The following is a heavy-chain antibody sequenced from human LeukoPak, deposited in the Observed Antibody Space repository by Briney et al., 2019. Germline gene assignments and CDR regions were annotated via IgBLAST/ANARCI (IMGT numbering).Heavy chain of an antibody. J-gene: IGHJ5*02. V-gene: IGHV4-59*01. CDR2: IYYSGST. Sequence: KPSETLSLTCTVSGGSISGYYWSWIRQPPGKGLEWIGYIYYSGSTNYNPSLKSRVTISVDTSKNQFSLKLSSVTAADTAVYYCARGCSAGTPHNWFDPWGQGNPGHRLL. CDR3: ARGCSAGTPHNWFDP. D-gene: IGHD6-13*01. CDR1: GGSISGYY.